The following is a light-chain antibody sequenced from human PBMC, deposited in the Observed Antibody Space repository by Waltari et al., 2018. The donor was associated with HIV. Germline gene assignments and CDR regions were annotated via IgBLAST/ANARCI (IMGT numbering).Light chain of an antibody. CDR2: QDN. Sequence: SYELTQPPSVSVSPGQTASITCSGNKLGGKYASWYQQKPGQSPVLVIYQDNKQPSGIPERFSGSNSGNTATLTISGTQTRDEADYYCQAWDSATGVFGGGTNLTVL. V-gene: IGLV3-1*01. CDR3: QAWDSATGV. CDR1: KLGGKY. J-gene: IGLJ2*01.